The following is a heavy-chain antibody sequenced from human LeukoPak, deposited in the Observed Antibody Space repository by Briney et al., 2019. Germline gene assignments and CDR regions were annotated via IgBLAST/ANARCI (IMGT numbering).Heavy chain of an antibody. CDR2: INPNSGGT. J-gene: IGHJ4*02. CDR1: GYAFTGYY. D-gene: IGHD3-22*01. Sequence: ASVKVSCKASGYAFTGYYMHWVRQAPGQGLEWMGWINPNSGGTNYAQKFQGRVTMTRDTSISTAYMELSRLRSDDTAVYYCARDSYYYDSSGYYRIDYWGQGTLVTVSS. V-gene: IGHV1-2*02. CDR3: ARDSYYYDSSGYYRIDY.